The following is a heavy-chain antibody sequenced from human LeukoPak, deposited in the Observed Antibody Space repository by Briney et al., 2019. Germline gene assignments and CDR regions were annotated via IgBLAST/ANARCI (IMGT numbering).Heavy chain of an antibody. J-gene: IGHJ3*02. CDR1: GFTFNTFA. D-gene: IGHD3-22*01. CDR2: ISGSGGST. V-gene: IGHV3-23*01. CDR3: AKDQDKLTMIVVVIALHPDAFDI. Sequence: QAGGSLRLSCSASGFTFNTFAMHWVRQAPGKGLEWVSAISGSGGSTYYADSVKGRFTISRDNSKNTLYLQMNSLRAEDTAVYYCAKDQDKLTMIVVVIALHPDAFDIWGQGTMVTVSS.